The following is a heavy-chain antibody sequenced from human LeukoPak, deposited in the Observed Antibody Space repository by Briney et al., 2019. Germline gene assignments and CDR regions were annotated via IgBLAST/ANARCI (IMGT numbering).Heavy chain of an antibody. D-gene: IGHD2/OR15-2a*01. V-gene: IGHV3-48*02. CDR3: ARDRGYFYDQLDY. CDR2: ISVSGGVR. J-gene: IGHJ4*02. CDR1: GYPFSSYS. Sequence: GGSLGLSCVASGYPFSSYSMNWIRQAPGKGLEWVSYISVSGGVRSYADSVKGRFTISRDDARNSLYLQMNSLKDEDTAVYYCARDRGYFYDQLDYWGQGTLATVFS.